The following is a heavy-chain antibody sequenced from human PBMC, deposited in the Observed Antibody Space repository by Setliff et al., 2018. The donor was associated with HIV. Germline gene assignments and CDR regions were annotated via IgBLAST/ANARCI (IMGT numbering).Heavy chain of an antibody. D-gene: IGHD3-10*01. CDR3: ARELLRSWDGSENSYKPYYFDY. V-gene: IGHV4-38-2*02. CDR1: GYAIGSGYY. CDR2: IYNRGST. Sequence: PSETLSLTCAVSGYAIGSGYYWGWIRRPPGKGLEWIGSIYNRGSTYSNPSLKSRVTISVDTSKNQFSLKLSSVTAADTAVYYCARELLRSWDGSENSYKPYYFDYWGQGTLVTVSS. J-gene: IGHJ4*02.